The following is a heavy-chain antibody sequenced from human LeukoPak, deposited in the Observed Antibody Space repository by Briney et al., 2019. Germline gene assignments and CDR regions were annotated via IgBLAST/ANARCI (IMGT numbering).Heavy chain of an antibody. CDR2: IKQDGSEK. V-gene: IGHV3-7*01. J-gene: IGHJ4*02. CDR1: GFTFSSYA. Sequence: PGGSLRLSCAASGFTFSSYAMTWVRQAPGKGLEWVANIKQDGSEKYYVDSVKGRFTISRDNAKNSLYLQMNSLRAEDTAVYYCARTGYGYNYFDYWGQGTLVTVSS. D-gene: IGHD3-16*01. CDR3: ARTGYGYNYFDY.